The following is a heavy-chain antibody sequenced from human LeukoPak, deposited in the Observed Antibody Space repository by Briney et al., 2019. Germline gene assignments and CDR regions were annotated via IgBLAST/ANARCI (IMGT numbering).Heavy chain of an antibody. V-gene: IGHV3-15*01. CDR2: IKSKTDGGKT. Sequence: PGGSLRLSCAASGFTFSDAWMSWVRQAPGKGLEWVGRIKSKTDGGKTDYAAPVKGRFTISRDDSKNTLYLQMNSLKTEDTAVYYCITSYYYDSSGYGYWGQGTLVILSS. CDR3: ITSYYYDSSGYGY. J-gene: IGHJ4*02. D-gene: IGHD3-22*01. CDR1: GFTFSDAW.